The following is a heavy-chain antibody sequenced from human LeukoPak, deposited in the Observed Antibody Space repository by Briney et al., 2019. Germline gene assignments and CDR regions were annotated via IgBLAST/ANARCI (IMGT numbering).Heavy chain of an antibody. D-gene: IGHD3-22*01. CDR3: AREGLYDSSGYYFPFDY. CDR1: GFTFSSYG. CDR2: IWYDGSNK. J-gene: IGHJ4*02. Sequence: GGSLRLSCAASGFTFSSYGMHWVRQAPGKGLEWVAVIWYDGSNKYYADSVKGRFTISRDNSKNTLYLQMNGLRAEDTAVYYCAREGLYDSSGYYFPFDYWGQGTLVTVSS. V-gene: IGHV3-33*01.